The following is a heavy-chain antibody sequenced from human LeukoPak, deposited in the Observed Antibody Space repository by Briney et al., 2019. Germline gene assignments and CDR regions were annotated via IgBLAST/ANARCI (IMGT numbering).Heavy chain of an antibody. CDR1: GFSFSTYA. D-gene: IGHD3-3*01. CDR2: ISYDGGNK. Sequence: QPGGSLRLSCLASGFSFSTYAMHWVRQAPGKGLEWVAVISYDGGNKYYADSVKGRFTISRDNSKNTLYLQMNSLRAEDTAVYYCVTLWGYDFWSGYPGYYGMDVWGQGTTVTVSS. V-gene: IGHV3-30-3*01. J-gene: IGHJ6*02. CDR3: VTLWGYDFWSGYPGYYGMDV.